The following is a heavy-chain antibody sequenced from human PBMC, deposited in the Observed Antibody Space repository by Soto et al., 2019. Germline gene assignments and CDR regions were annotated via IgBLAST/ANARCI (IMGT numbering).Heavy chain of an antibody. J-gene: IGHJ4*02. CDR3: ARDPPPPDY. V-gene: IGHV1-18*01. Sequence: QVQLVQSGAEVKKPGASVKVSCKASGYTFASSAISWMRQAPGQGLEWMGWISAYNVHTNYAQKLQGRVTMTTDTPTRTAYMELRSLRSNDTAGYYSARDPPPPDYWGQGTLVTVPS. CDR1: GYTFASSA. CDR2: ISAYNVHT.